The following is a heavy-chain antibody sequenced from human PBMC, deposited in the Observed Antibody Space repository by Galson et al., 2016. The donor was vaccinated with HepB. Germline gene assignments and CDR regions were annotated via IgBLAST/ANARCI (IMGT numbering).Heavy chain of an antibody. D-gene: IGHD2-2*01. CDR1: GFNFDDTS. CDR3: AKVGFLGFCSSVDCHSY. V-gene: IGHV3-43*02. Sequence: LRLSCAASGFNFDDTSMHWFRQAPGKGLEWVSLISGGSDRIYYADSVRGRFTISRDNSKRSLFLQMNSLTIEDTALYYCAKVGFLGFCSSVDCHSYWGPGTRVTVSS. J-gene: IGHJ4*02. CDR2: ISGGSDRI.